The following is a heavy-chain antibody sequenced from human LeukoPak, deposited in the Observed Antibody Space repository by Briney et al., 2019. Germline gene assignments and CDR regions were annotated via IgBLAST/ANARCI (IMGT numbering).Heavy chain of an antibody. CDR2: IYYSGST. Sequence: PSETLSLTCTVSGGSISSHYWSWIRQPPGKRLEWIGYIYYSGSTNYNPSLKSRVTISVDTSKNQFSLKLSSVTAADTAVYYCAREIESPNYYYYYMDVWGKGTTVTVSS. D-gene: IGHD2/OR15-2a*01. V-gene: IGHV4-59*11. CDR1: GGSISSHY. J-gene: IGHJ6*03. CDR3: AREIESPNYYYYYMDV.